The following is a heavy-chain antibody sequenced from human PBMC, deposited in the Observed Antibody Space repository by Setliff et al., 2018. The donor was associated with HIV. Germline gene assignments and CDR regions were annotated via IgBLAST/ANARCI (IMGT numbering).Heavy chain of an antibody. V-gene: IGHV1-69*13. J-gene: IGHJ2*01. CDR1: GGTFNNYA. D-gene: IGHD6-6*01. CDR3: ARGHSSSTNWFFDL. Sequence: SVKVSCKASGGTFNNYAISWVRQAPGQGLEWVGGIIPLFGTTNYAQKFQGRVTITADESTNTAYMELSRLTSDDTAVYYCARGHSSSTNWFFDLWGRGTLVTVSS. CDR2: IIPLFGTT.